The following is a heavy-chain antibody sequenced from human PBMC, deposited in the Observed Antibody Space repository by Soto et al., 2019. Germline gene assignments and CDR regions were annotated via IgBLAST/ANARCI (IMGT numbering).Heavy chain of an antibody. CDR1: GFSLTTSGVG. J-gene: IGHJ4*02. Sequence: QITLNESGPTPVKPRQTLTLTCTFSGFSLTTSGVGVGWIRQSPGKAPEWLALIYWDDDKRYSPSLKSRLTITQDTSKNQVVLSMAELDPADTATYYCAHRVLRTVFGLVTTTAIYFDFWGQGTPVAVSS. CDR2: IYWDDDK. CDR3: AHRVLRTVFGLVTTTAIYFDF. V-gene: IGHV2-5*02. D-gene: IGHD3-3*01.